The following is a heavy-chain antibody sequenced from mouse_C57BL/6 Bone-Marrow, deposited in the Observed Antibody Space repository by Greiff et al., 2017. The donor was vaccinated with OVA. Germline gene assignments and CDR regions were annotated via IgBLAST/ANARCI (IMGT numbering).Heavy chain of an antibody. J-gene: IGHJ1*03. CDR3: ARDAGDRYFDV. V-gene: IGHV7-1*01. CDR2: SRNKANDYTT. Sequence: EVQVVESGGGLVQSGRSLRLSCATSGFTFSDFYMEWVRQAPGKGLEWIAASRNKANDYTTEYSASVKGRFIVSRDTSQSILYLQMNALRAEDTAIYYCARDAGDRYFDVWGTGTTVTVSS. CDR1: GFTFSDFY. D-gene: IGHD3-3*01.